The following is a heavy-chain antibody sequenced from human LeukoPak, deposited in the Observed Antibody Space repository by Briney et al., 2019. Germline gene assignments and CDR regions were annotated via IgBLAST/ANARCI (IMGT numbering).Heavy chain of an antibody. D-gene: IGHD2-8*02. CDR3: ASYLYWWSDLGY. Sequence: GGSLRLSCAASGFTFSDYLMTWVRRAPGKGVEGVANIRPDGSEKYYVDSVRGRFTISRDNAKNSLYLQMNSLRVEDTAVYYCASYLYWWSDLGYWGRGTLVTVSS. CDR1: GFTFSDYL. J-gene: IGHJ4*02. CDR2: IRPDGSEK. V-gene: IGHV3-7*01.